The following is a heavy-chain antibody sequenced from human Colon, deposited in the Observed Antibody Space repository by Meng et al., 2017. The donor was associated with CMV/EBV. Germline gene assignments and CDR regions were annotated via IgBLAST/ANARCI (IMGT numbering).Heavy chain of an antibody. J-gene: IGHJ4*02. Sequence: SGYTFSNYGISWLRQAPGQGLEWMGWISAHSGDTWLISPFKQRVILTTDTASSTAHMELTDLTSDDTAVYYCARDWEAAWNTVITDWWSQGTLVTVSS. V-gene: IGHV1-18*01. CDR1: GYTFSNYG. CDR2: ISAHSGDT. D-gene: IGHD1/OR15-1a*01. CDR3: ARDWEAAWNTVITDW.